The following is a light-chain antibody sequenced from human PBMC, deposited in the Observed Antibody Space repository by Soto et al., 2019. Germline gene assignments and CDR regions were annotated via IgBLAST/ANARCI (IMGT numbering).Light chain of an antibody. CDR2: AAS. V-gene: IGKV1-27*01. Sequence: DIQMTQSPSSLSASVGDRVTITCRASQGISNDLAWYQQKPGKVPKLLIYAASTLQSGVPSRFSGSGSGTAFTLTISSLQPEDVATYCCQKYNSAPPTFGQGTKVEIK. CDR3: QKYNSAPPT. CDR1: QGISND. J-gene: IGKJ1*01.